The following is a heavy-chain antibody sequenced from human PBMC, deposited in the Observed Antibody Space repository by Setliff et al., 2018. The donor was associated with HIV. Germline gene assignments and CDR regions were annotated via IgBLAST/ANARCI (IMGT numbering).Heavy chain of an antibody. CDR1: GDAFSESG. Sequence: ASVKVSCKASGDAFSESGIHWMRQAPGQRLEWMGWISGDNSNRKYSEKLQGRVTITAETSATTSYMELSGLRSADTGIYYCARGGLTAPTGYWGRGTLVTVSS. CDR3: ARGGLTAPTGY. V-gene: IGHV1-3*01. J-gene: IGHJ4*02. D-gene: IGHD3-9*01. CDR2: ISGDNSNR.